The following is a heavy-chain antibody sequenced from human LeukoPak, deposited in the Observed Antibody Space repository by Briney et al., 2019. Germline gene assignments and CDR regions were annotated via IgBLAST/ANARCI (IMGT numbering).Heavy chain of an antibody. V-gene: IGHV4-59*01. CDR2: IFNSRST. D-gene: IGHD3-10*01. CDR1: GGSIISYY. CDR3: AWGAGSYRYHY. J-gene: IGHJ4*02. Sequence: SETPFRTSSASGGSIISYYSSWILQPPGKDVQLIGYIFNSRSTNYTPAYNSRVNRTVDTSKNQFSLKLSCETAADTAVYFCAWGAGSYRYHYWGQGTLVTVSS.